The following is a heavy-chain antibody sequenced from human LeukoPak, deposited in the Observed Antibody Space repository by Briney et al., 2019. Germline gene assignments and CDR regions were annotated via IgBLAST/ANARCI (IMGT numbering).Heavy chain of an antibody. V-gene: IGHV3-30*18. CDR2: ISYDGSNK. D-gene: IGHD1-26*01. CDR1: GFTFSSYG. Sequence: PGGSLRLSCAASGFTFSSYGMHWVRQAPGKGLEWVAVISYDGSNKYYADSVKGRFTISRDNSRNTLYLQMNSLRAEDTAVYYCAKDPVGYSGSYFSYLQHWGQGTLVTVSS. J-gene: IGHJ1*01. CDR3: AKDPVGYSGSYFSYLQH.